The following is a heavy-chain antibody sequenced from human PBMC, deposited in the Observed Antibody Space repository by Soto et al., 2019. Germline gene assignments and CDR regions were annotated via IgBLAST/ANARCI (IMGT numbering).Heavy chain of an antibody. J-gene: IGHJ3*02. Sequence: VVSLRLSCVASGGPFSGYAMSWGRQTPGKGLEWVSGISGSGGRTYYAGSVKGRFTISRDDSNNTLSLQMHILRVEDTAVYFCAKGGYYSLFDIWGQGTMVTVS. CDR3: AKGGYYSLFDI. CDR2: ISGSGGRT. V-gene: IGHV3-23*01. CDR1: GGPFSGYA. D-gene: IGHD3-16*01.